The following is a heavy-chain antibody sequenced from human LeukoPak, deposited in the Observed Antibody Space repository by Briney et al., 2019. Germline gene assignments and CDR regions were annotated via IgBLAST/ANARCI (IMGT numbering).Heavy chain of an antibody. V-gene: IGHV3-21*01. Sequence: GGSLRLSCAASGFTFSSYSMNWVRQAPGKGLGWVSSISSSSSYIYYADSVKGRFTISRDNAKNSLYLQMNSLRAEDTAVYYCARDRNVRAAAGTWSYYMDVWGKGTTVTVSS. D-gene: IGHD6-13*01. CDR3: ARDRNVRAAAGTWSYYMDV. CDR1: GFTFSSYS. J-gene: IGHJ6*03. CDR2: ISSSSSYI.